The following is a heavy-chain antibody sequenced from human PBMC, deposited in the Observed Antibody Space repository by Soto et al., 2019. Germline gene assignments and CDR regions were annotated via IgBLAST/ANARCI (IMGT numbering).Heavy chain of an antibody. Sequence: ASVKVSCKASGYTFTSYAMHWVRQAPGQRLEWMGWINAGNGNTKYSQKFQGRVTITRDTSASTAYMELSSLRSEDTAVYHCARGPNVVTPRFDPWGQGTLVTVSS. CDR1: GYTFTSYA. CDR3: ARGPNVVTPRFDP. CDR2: INAGNGNT. J-gene: IGHJ5*02. D-gene: IGHD2-15*01. V-gene: IGHV1-3*01.